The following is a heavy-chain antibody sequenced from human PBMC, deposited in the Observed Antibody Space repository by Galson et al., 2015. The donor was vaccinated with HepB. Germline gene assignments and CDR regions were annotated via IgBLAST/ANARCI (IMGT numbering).Heavy chain of an antibody. Sequence: CAISGDSVSGNSVGWNWIRQSPSRGLEWLGRTYYRSKWSTDYAVSVKSRITINPDTSKNQFSLQLNSVTPEDTAVYYCAKSIHLGRGFDSRGQGTLVTVSS. D-gene: IGHD7-27*01. J-gene: IGHJ4*02. CDR1: GDSVSGNSVG. CDR2: TYYRSKWST. CDR3: AKSIHLGRGFDS. V-gene: IGHV6-1*01.